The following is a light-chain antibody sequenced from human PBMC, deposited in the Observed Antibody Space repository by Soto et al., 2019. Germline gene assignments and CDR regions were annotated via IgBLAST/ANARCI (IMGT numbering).Light chain of an antibody. Sequence: EIVMTQSPATLSVSPGERATLSCRASQSVSSNLAGYQQKPGQAPRLLIYGASTRATGIPARFSGSGSGTEFTLTISRLQSEDFAVYYCQQYNNWPTITFGQGTRLEIK. CDR1: QSVSSN. V-gene: IGKV3-15*01. CDR3: QQYNNWPTIT. CDR2: GAS. J-gene: IGKJ5*01.